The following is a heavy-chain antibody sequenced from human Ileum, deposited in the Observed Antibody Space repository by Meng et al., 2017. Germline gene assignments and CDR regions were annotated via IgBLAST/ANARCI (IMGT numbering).Heavy chain of an antibody. Sequence: PPGPGVKEPGAFVRVSCQASVYTFGSYGICWGRQAPGQGLEWMGWFVNYVDTYPAPKFQGRVTMTTDTHTNTAFMELRSLTSDDTAVYYCASGTPGRSYCDYWGQGTLVTVSS. CDR1: VYTFGSYG. CDR3: ASGTPGRSYCDY. D-gene: IGHD2-15*01. CDR2: FVNYVDT. V-gene: IGHV1-18*01. J-gene: IGHJ4*02.